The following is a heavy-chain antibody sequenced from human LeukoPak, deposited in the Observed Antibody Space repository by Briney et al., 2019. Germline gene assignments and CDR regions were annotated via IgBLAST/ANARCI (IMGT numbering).Heavy chain of an antibody. Sequence: ASVKVSCKASGYTFTSYYIHWVRQAPGQGLEWMGIINPSGGSTSYAHKFQGRVTMTRDTSTSTVYMELSSLRSEDTAVYYCANTPMKYCSGGSCYYFDYWGQGTLATVSS. CDR3: ANTPMKYCSGGSCYYFDY. CDR1: GYTFTSYY. CDR2: INPSGGST. J-gene: IGHJ4*02. V-gene: IGHV1-46*01. D-gene: IGHD2-15*01.